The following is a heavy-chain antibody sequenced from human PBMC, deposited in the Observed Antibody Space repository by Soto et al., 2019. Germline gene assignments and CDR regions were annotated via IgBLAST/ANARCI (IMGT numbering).Heavy chain of an antibody. Sequence: SETLSLTCAVYGGSFSGYYWSWIRQPPGKGLEWIGEINHSGSTNYNPSLKSRVTISVDTSKNQFSLKLSSVTAADTAVYFCSRDGDCARNTHAYRGQGSPVNVSS. CDR1: GGSFSGYY. V-gene: IGHV4-34*01. D-gene: IGHD2-21*01. J-gene: IGHJ4*02. CDR2: INHSGST. CDR3: SRDGDCARNTHAY.